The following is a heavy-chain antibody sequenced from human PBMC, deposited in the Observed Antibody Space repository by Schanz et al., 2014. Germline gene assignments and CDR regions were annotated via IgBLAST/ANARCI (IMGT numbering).Heavy chain of an antibody. Sequence: EVQLLESGGGLVQPGGSLRFSCAASGFTFSSYAMSWVRQAPGKGLEWVSAISGSGETTYYADSVKGRFTISRDNSKNALFLQMNSRRAEDTAVYYCARRITGTHHNPYYHGMDVWGQGTTVTVSS. CDR2: ISGSGETT. D-gene: IGHD1-20*01. J-gene: IGHJ6*02. CDR1: GFTFSSYA. V-gene: IGHV3-23*01. CDR3: ARRITGTHHNPYYHGMDV.